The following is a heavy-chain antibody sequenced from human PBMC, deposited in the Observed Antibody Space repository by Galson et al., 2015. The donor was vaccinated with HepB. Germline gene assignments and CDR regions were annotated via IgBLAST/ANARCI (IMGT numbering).Heavy chain of an antibody. CDR3: AKGLQRGYSYGPFDY. D-gene: IGHD5-18*01. CDR2: ISGSGGST. J-gene: IGHJ4*02. V-gene: IGHV3-23*01. CDR1: GFTFSSYA. Sequence: LRLSCAASGFTFSSYAMSWVRQAPGKGLEWVSAISGSGGSTYDADSVKGRFTISRDNSKNTLYLQMNNLRAEDTAVYYCAKGLQRGYSYGPFDYWGQGTLVTVSS.